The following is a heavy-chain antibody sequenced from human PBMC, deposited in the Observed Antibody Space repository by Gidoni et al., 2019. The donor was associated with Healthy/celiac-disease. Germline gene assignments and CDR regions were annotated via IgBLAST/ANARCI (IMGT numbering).Heavy chain of an antibody. CDR3: ARDPYDILTGYYHWYFDY. Sequence: QLQLQESGPGLVKPSETLSPTCTVSGCSISSSRYYWGWIRQPPGKGLEWIGSSYYSGSTYYNPSLKCRVTISVDTSKNQFSLKLSSVTAADTAVYYCARDPYDILTGYYHWYFDYWGQGTLVTVSS. D-gene: IGHD3-9*01. CDR2: SYYSGST. J-gene: IGHJ4*02. CDR1: GCSISSSRYY. V-gene: IGHV4-39*02.